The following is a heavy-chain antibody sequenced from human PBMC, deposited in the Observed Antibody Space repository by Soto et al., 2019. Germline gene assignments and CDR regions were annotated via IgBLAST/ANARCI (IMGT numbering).Heavy chain of an antibody. V-gene: IGHV4-34*02. CDR2: INDSGST. Sequence: QVQLQQRGAGLLKPSETLSLTCAVYGGSFSAYYWTWIRQSPGQGLEWIGEINDSGSTNHNPSLRSRVTMSVDTSNTQFSLTLRSVTAADTAVYYCARGVGLQGTVVAVATTGMDVWGQGTTVTVSS. CDR1: GGSFSAYY. J-gene: IGHJ6*02. D-gene: IGHD2-15*01. CDR3: ARGVGLQGTVVAVATTGMDV.